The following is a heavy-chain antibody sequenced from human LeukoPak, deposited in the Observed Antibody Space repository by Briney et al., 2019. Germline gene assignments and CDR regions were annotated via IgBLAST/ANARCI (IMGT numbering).Heavy chain of an antibody. CDR1: GGSISSYY. J-gene: IGHJ5*02. CDR2: IYYSGST. V-gene: IGHV4-59*01. Sequence: PSETLSLTCTVSGGSISSYYWSWIRQPPGKGLEWIGYIYYSGSTSYNPSLKSRVTISVDTSKNQFSLKLSSVTAADRAVYYCARTGYNWFDPWGQGTLVTVSS. CDR3: ARTGYNWFDP.